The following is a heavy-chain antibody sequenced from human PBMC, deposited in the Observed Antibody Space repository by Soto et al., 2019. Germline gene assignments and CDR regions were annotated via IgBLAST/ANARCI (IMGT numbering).Heavy chain of an antibody. D-gene: IGHD3-9*01. CDR3: ARDSNFECCSGHLGLSSM. J-gene: IGHJ3*02. Sequence: PAEAMTISDKGSSRNFNIVLVACLRQMPGKGLEWVGIIYPGNSDTMYSPSFQGQVTISADTALSTTYLQWDILKPSDTAMYFCARDSNFECCSGHLGLSSMWGQ. V-gene: IGHV5-51*01. CDR1: SRNFNIVL. CDR2: IYPGNSDT.